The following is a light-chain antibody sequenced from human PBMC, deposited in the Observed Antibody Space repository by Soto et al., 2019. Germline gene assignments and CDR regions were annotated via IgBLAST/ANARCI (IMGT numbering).Light chain of an antibody. CDR3: QQYFSFPWT. J-gene: IGKJ1*01. CDR2: WAS. CDR1: QSVLYSSNNKNY. V-gene: IGKV4-1*01. Sequence: DIVMTQSPDSLAVSLGERATINCKSSQSVLYSSNNKNYLAWYQQRPGQPPNLLIYWASTRESGVPDRFSGSGSGTDFTLTISSLPAADVAIYYGQQYFSFPWTFGQGTKVEI.